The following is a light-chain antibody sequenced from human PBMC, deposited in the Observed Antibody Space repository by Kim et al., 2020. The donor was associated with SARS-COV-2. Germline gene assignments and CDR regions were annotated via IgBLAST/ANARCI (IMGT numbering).Light chain of an antibody. Sequence: GTTANIPRGGNNIRTKSVYWFQQKQGKAPILVIYYVRDRPSGLPERFSASNSTDMATLTISRVEAVDEADYYCQVWDGESDHLYVFGPGTKVTVL. CDR2: YVR. CDR1: NIRTKS. V-gene: IGLV3-21*04. J-gene: IGLJ1*01. CDR3: QVWDGESDHLYV.